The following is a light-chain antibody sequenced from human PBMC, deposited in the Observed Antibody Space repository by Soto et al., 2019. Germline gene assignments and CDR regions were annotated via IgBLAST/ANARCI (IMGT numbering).Light chain of an antibody. Sequence: EIVLTQSPGTLSLSPGERATLSCRPSHGVRSNFLAWYQQKPGQAPRLLIYGSSNRAAGIPDRFSGSGSGTDFTLTITRLEPEDFAMYYCQRYDSFRTFGQGTKVEI. CDR2: GSS. CDR3: QRYDSFRT. CDR1: HGVRSNF. J-gene: IGKJ1*01. V-gene: IGKV3-20*01.